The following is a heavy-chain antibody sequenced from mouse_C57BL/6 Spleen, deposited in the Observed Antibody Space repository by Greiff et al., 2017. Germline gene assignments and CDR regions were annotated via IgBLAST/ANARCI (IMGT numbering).Heavy chain of an antibody. CDR1: GYTFTSYW. V-gene: IGHV1-55*01. Sequence: VQLQQPGAELVKPGASVKMSCKASGYTFTSYWINWVKQRPGQGLEWIGDIYPGSGSTNYNEKFKSKATLTVDTSSSTAYMQLSSLTSEDSAVYFCSSEGGIYYGYWFAYWGQGTLVTVSA. J-gene: IGHJ3*01. D-gene: IGHD2-2*01. CDR2: IYPGSGST. CDR3: SSEGGIYYGYWFAY.